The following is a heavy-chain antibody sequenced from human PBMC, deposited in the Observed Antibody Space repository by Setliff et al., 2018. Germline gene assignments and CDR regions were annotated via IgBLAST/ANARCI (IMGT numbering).Heavy chain of an antibody. Sequence: LRLSCAASGFTFSNYAMSWVRQAPGKGLEWVATIIGVGGGTYFADSVKGRFTISRDNSKNTLYLQMNSLRAEDTAIYYCAKVLAIFGVAPRFGYWGQGTLVTVSS. V-gene: IGHV3-23*01. D-gene: IGHD3-3*01. CDR2: IIGVGGGT. CDR3: AKVLAIFGVAPRFGY. J-gene: IGHJ4*02. CDR1: GFTFSNYA.